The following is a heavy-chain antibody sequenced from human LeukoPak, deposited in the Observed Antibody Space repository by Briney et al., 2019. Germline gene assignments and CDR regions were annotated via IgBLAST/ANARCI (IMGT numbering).Heavy chain of an antibody. CDR1: GGSISSSSYY. J-gene: IGHJ6*03. V-gene: IGHV4-39*07. CDR2: IYYSGST. CDR3: ARGGCSSTSCYTDYYYYYMDV. Sequence: SEILSLACTVSGGSISSSSYYWGWIRQPPGKGLEWIGSIYYSGSTYYNPSLKSRVTISVDTSKNQFSLKLSSVTAADTAVYYCARGGCSSTSCYTDYYYYYMDVWGKGTTVTVSS. D-gene: IGHD2-2*02.